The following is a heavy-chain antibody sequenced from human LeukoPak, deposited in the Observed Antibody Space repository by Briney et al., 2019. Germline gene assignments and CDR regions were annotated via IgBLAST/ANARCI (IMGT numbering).Heavy chain of an antibody. V-gene: IGHV3-21*01. CDR1: GFTFSSYT. CDR2: ISSSSSYI. D-gene: IGHD3-10*01. J-gene: IGHJ4*01. Sequence: GGSLRLSCAASGFTFSSYTMNWVRQAPGKGLEWVSSISSSSSYIYYADSLKGRFTISRDNAKNSLYLQMNSLRPEDTAVYYCERGYAAGSGDYWGHGTLVTVSS. CDR3: ERGYAAGSGDY.